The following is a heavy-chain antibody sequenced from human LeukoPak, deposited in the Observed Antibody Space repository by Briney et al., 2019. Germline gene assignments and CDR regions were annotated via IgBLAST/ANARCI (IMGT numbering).Heavy chain of an antibody. CDR2: ISSSSGTI. CDR3: ARDNLDY. Sequence: GGSLRLSCAASGFTFSSYSMNWVRQAPGKGLEWVSYISSSSGTIYYADSVRGRFTISRDNAKNSLYLQMNSLRAEDTAVYYCARDNLDYWGQGTLVTVSS. CDR1: GFTFSSYS. J-gene: IGHJ4*02. D-gene: IGHD1-14*01. V-gene: IGHV3-48*01.